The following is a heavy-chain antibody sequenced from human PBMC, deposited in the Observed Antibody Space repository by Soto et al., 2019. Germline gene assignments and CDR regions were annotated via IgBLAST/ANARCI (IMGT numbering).Heavy chain of an antibody. V-gene: IGHV4-59*01. CDR2: IYYSGST. Sequence: QVQLQESGPGLVKPSETLSVTCIVSGGSISSSYWSWIRQPPGKGLEWIGYIYYSGSTNYNPSLKSRVTISVDTSKNQFSLKLSSVTAADTAVYYCARVVAPDIVATILFWYFDLWGRGTLVTVSS. J-gene: IGHJ2*01. CDR3: ARVVAPDIVATILFWYFDL. D-gene: IGHD5-12*01. CDR1: GGSISSSY.